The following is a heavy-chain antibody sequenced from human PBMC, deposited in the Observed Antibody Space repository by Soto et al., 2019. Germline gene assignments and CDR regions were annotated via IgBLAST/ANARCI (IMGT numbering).Heavy chain of an antibody. J-gene: IGHJ6*02. D-gene: IGHD2-15*01. CDR3: ARDVRVANYYYGMDV. Sequence: QVQLVESGGGVVQPGRSLRLSCAASGFTFSSYAMHWVRQAPGKGLEWVAVISYDGSNKYYADSVKGRFTISRDNSKNTLYLQMNSLRAEDTAVYYCARDVRVANYYYGMDVWGQGTTDTVSS. CDR2: ISYDGSNK. V-gene: IGHV3-30-3*01. CDR1: GFTFSSYA.